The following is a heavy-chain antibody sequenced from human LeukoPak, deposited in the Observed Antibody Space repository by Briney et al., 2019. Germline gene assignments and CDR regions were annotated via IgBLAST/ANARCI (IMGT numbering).Heavy chain of an antibody. Sequence: PGGSLRLSCAASGFTFSSYAMSWVRQAPGKGLEWVSAISGSGGSTYYADSVKGRFTISRDNSKNMLYLQMNSLRAEDTAVYYCAKALGAIAAAGDDAFDIWAKGQWSPSLQ. CDR2: ISGSGGST. V-gene: IGHV3-23*01. D-gene: IGHD6-13*01. CDR1: GFTFSSYA. CDR3: AKALGAIAAAGDDAFDI. J-gene: IGHJ3*02.